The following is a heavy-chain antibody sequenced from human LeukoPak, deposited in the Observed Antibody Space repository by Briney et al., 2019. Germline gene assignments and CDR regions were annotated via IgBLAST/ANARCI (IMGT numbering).Heavy chain of an antibody. CDR1: GFTFSDYY. V-gene: IGHV3-11*01. CDR3: ARGAGYQLLPGYFYYMDV. D-gene: IGHD2-2*01. CDR2: ISTSGSTI. Sequence: GGSLRLSCAASGFTFSDYYMSWIRQAPGKGLEWVSCISTSGSTISYADSVKGRFTISRDNAKTSLYLQMNSLRADDTAVYYCARGAGYQLLPGYFYYMDVWGKGTTVTVSS. J-gene: IGHJ6*03.